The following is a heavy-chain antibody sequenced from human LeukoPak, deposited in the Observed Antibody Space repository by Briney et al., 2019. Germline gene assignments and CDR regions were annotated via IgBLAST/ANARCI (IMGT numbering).Heavy chain of an antibody. CDR1: GGSISSYY. Sequence: SETLSLTCTVSGGSISSYYWSWIRQPPGKGLEWIGYIYYSGSTNYNPSLKSRVTISVDTSKNQFSLKLSSVTAADTAVYYCARQYCSSTSCYTFDYWGQGTLVTVSS. CDR3: ARQYCSSTSCYTFDY. V-gene: IGHV4-59*08. J-gene: IGHJ4*02. D-gene: IGHD2-2*02. CDR2: IYYSGST.